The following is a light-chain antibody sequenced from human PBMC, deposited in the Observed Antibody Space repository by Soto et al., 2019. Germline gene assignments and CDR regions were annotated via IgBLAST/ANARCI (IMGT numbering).Light chain of an antibody. Sequence: DIQLTQSPSFLSASVGDRGTITCRASQGISSYLAWYQQKPGKAPKLLIYAASTLQSGVPSRFSGSGSGTDFALTNSSLHPEDFATSYCQQLNSYPLSFGGGTKVEI. CDR1: QGISSY. V-gene: IGKV1-9*01. CDR3: QQLNSYPLS. CDR2: AAS. J-gene: IGKJ4*02.